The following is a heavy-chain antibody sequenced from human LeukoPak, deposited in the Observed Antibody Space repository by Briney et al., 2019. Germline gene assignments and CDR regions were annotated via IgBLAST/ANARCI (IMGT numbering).Heavy chain of an antibody. J-gene: IGHJ4*02. D-gene: IGHD1-1*01. Sequence: ASVKVSFKASGYTFTAYYMHWVRQAPGQGLEWMGWINPNSGGTNYAQKFQGRLTMTRDTSTSTVYMELNSFRAVDTAVYYCARLTGATASPFDYWGQGTLVTVSS. CDR1: GYTFTAYY. V-gene: IGHV1-2*02. CDR3: ARLTGATASPFDY. CDR2: INPNSGGT.